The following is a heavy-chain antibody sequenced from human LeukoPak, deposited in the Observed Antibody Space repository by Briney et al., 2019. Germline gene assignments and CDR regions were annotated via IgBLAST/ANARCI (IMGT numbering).Heavy chain of an antibody. J-gene: IGHJ4*01. D-gene: IGHD2-2*01. V-gene: IGHV3-48*01. CDR2: INSGSGTI. Sequence: GGSLRLSCAASGFTFSSYSMNWVRQPPGKGLEWLSYINSGSGTIYYADSVKGRFTISRDNAKNSLYLQMNSLRAEDTAVYYCARSYCSSPSYYLAFDYWGHGTLVTVSS. CDR1: GFTFSSYS. CDR3: ARSYCSSPSYYLAFDY.